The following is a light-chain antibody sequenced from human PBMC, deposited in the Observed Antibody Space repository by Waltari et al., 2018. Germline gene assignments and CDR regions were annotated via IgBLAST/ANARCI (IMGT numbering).Light chain of an antibody. CDR2: QDS. V-gene: IGLV3-1*01. CDR1: NLGDKY. Sequence: SYELTQPPSVSVSPVQPASITCPGDNLGDKYSGWYQQKTGQSPVLGLYQDSKRPPGIPERFSGSNSGNTATLTISGTQPMDEADYYCQTWDSSTVSVGTGNKVTVL. CDR3: QTWDSSTVS. J-gene: IGLJ1*01.